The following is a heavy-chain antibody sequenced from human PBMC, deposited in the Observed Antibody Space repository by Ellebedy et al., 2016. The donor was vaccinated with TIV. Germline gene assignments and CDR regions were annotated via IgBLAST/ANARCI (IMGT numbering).Heavy chain of an antibody. CDR2: INHSGIA. D-gene: IGHD5-24*01. J-gene: IGHJ4*02. Sequence: SETLSLTXAVYGGTFSDHYWSWIRQAPGRGLEWIGEINHSGIANYNPSLKSRATISIDASKNQMSLKVTSVTAADTAIYYCARMISRGFSTPGYWGQGTLVTVSS. CDR3: ARMISRGFSTPGY. V-gene: IGHV4-34*01. CDR1: GGTFSDHY.